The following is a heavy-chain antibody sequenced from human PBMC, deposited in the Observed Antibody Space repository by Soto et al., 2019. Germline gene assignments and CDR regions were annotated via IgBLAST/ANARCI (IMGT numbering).Heavy chain of an antibody. J-gene: IGHJ6*02. CDR2: ISAYNGNT. Sequence: ASVKVSCKASGYTFTSYGISWVRQAPGQGLEWMGWISAYNGNTNYAQKLQGRVTMTTDTSTSTAYMELRRLRSDDTAVYYCARDGGHDYSNYGIYYYYGMDVWGQGTTVTVSS. D-gene: IGHD4-4*01. V-gene: IGHV1-18*01. CDR3: ARDGGHDYSNYGIYYYYGMDV. CDR1: GYTFTSYG.